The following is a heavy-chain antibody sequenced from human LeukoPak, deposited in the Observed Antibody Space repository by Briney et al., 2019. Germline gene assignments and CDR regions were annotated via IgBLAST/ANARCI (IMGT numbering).Heavy chain of an antibody. V-gene: IGHV3-74*01. Sequence: PGGSLRLSCAASGFTFSSYWMHWVRQAPGKGLVWVSRINSDGSSTSYADSVKGRFTISRDNAKNTLYLQKNSLRAEDTAVYYCARVDTAMVFDYWGQGTLVTVSS. CDR2: INSDGSST. CDR1: GFTFSSYW. J-gene: IGHJ4*02. D-gene: IGHD5-18*01. CDR3: ARVDTAMVFDY.